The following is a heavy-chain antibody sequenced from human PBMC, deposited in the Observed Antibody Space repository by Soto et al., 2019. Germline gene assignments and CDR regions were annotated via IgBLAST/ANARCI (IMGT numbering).Heavy chain of an antibody. V-gene: IGHV5-51*01. CDR1: GYSFYHYW. Sequence: PGESLKISCKGSGYSFYHYWIVWVRRMPGKDLEWMGIIYPGDSHTRYSPSFQGQVTISADMSITTAYLHMNSLRDEDTAVYYCARDGKGAAYTFGPYYFDSWGQGALVTVSS. J-gene: IGHJ4*02. CDR3: ARDGKGAAYTFGPYYFDS. D-gene: IGHD1-1*01. CDR2: IYPGDSHT.